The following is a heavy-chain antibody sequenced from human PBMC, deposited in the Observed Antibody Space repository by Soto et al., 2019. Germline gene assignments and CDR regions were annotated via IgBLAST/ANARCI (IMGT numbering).Heavy chain of an antibody. CDR3: ARDSSGVTTYFDQ. J-gene: IGHJ4*02. CDR1: GFRFKSHC. Sequence: GGSLSLSCAASGFRFKSHCMHWVRQAPGKGLEWVAVMYYDGSKTYYGDSLKGRFTISRDNSKDTLYLEIKSLRAEDTAVYYCARDSSGVTTYFDQWGQGTLVTVSS. D-gene: IGHD4-17*01. V-gene: IGHV3-33*01. CDR2: MYYDGSKT.